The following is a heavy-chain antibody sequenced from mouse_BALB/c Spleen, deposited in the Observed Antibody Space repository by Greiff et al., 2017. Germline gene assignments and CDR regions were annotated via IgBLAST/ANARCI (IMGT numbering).Heavy chain of an antibody. CDR1: GYSFTGYY. CDR3: AAGYDGPMDY. V-gene: IGHV1-31*01. CDR2: INPYNGAT. J-gene: IGHJ4*01. Sequence: VQLQQSGPELVKPGASVKISCKASGYSFTGYYMHWVKQSHVKSLEWIGRINPYNGATSYNQNFKDKASLTVDKSSSTAYMELHSLTSEDSAVYYCAAGYDGPMDYWGQGTSVTVSS. D-gene: IGHD2-2*01.